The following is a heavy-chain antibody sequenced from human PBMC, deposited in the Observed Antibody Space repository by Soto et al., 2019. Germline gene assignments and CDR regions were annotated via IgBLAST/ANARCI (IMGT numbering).Heavy chain of an antibody. CDR2: IYPGDSDT. Sequence: PGESLKISCKGSGYSFTSYWIGWVRQMPGKGLEWMGIIYPGDSDTRYSPSFQGQVTISADKSISTAYLQWSSLKASDTATYYCARQKSAQRYYYYGMDVWGQGTTVTVSS. V-gene: IGHV5-51*01. CDR3: ARQKSAQRYYYYGMDV. CDR1: GYSFTSYW. J-gene: IGHJ6*02. D-gene: IGHD6-25*01.